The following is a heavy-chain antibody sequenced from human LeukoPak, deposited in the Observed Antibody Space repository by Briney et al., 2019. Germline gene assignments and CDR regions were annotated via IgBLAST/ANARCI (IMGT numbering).Heavy chain of an antibody. J-gene: IGHJ4*02. D-gene: IGHD2-15*01. CDR1: GGSISSYY. Sequence: PSETLSLTCTVSGGSISSYYWSWIRQPPGKGLEWIGYIYYSGSTNYNPSLKSRVTISVDTSKNQFSLKLSSVTAADTAVYYCARVRWYHYFDYWGQGTLVTVSS. CDR3: ARVRWYHYFDY. CDR2: IYYSGST. V-gene: IGHV4-59*01.